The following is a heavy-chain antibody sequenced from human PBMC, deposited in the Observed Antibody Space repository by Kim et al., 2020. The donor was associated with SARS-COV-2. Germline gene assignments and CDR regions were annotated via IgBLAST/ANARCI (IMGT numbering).Heavy chain of an antibody. CDR2: SYYSGST. Sequence: SETLSLTCTVSGGSISSNYWCWIWQRQGKGLEWIGYSYYSGSTNYNPTLTSRVTISVDTSKNQYSLKLSSVTAADTAVYYCERDHRGWLQYTANWYFDLWGRGTLVTVSS. V-gene: IGHV4-59*01. J-gene: IGHJ2*01. D-gene: IGHD3-22*01. CDR1: GGSISSNY. CDR3: ERDHRGWLQYTANWYFDL.